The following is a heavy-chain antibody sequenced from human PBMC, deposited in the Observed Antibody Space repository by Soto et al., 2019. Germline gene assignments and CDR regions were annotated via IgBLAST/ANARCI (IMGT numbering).Heavy chain of an antibody. Sequence: ESGPTLVNPTQTLTLTCTFSGFSVSTSGVGVAWIRQPPGKALEWLALIYWDDAKQYSPSQKNRLTITKDTSKNQVVLTMTNMDPMDTGTYYCARKGPEDWPLDYWGQGTLVTVSS. CDR1: GFSVSTSGVG. CDR2: IYWDDAK. J-gene: IGHJ4*02. V-gene: IGHV2-5*02. CDR3: ARKGPEDWPLDY. D-gene: IGHD3-9*01.